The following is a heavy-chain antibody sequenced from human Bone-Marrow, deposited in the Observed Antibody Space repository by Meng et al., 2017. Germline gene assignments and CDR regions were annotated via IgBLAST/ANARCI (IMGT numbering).Heavy chain of an antibody. Sequence: SVKVSCKASGYTFTSYYMHWVRQAPGQGLEWMGGIIPIFGTANYAQKFQGRVTITADESTSTAYMELSSLRSEDTAVYYCASMPPLGYCSGGSCSEYFQHWGQGTLVTVSS. CDR1: GYTFTSYY. D-gene: IGHD2-15*01. J-gene: IGHJ1*01. V-gene: IGHV1-69*13. CDR2: IIPIFGTA. CDR3: ASMPPLGYCSGGSCSEYFQH.